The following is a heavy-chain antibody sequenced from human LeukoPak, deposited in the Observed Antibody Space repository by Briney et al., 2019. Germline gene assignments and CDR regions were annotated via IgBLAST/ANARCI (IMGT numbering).Heavy chain of an antibody. V-gene: IGHV1-18*04. Sequence: ASVKVSCKASGYTFTGYYLHWVRQAPGQGLEWMGWISAYNGNTNYAQKLQGRVTMTTDTSTSTAYMELRSLRSDDTAVYYCARGNDYSNPRMYYFDYWGQGTLVTVSS. CDR2: ISAYNGNT. D-gene: IGHD4-11*01. CDR3: ARGNDYSNPRMYYFDY. CDR1: GYTFTGYY. J-gene: IGHJ4*02.